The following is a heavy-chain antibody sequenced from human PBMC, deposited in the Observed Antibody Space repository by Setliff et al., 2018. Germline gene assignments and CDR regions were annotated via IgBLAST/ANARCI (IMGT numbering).Heavy chain of an antibody. V-gene: IGHV4-31*03. CDR2: IYYSGNT. Sequence: ASETLSLTCTVSGGSMIGGHYYWSWIRQLPGKGLEWIAYIYYSGNTYYNPSLKSRVTISVATSKTQFSLKINSVTAADTAVYYCARGHCSSGECPNYFDPWGQGTQVTVSS. J-gene: IGHJ5*02. CDR3: ARGHCSSGECPNYFDP. CDR1: GGSMIGGHYY. D-gene: IGHD2-15*01.